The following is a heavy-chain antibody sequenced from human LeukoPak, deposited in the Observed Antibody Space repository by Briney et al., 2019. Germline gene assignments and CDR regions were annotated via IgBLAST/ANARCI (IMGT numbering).Heavy chain of an antibody. V-gene: IGHV3-11*06. CDR2: ISSSSGYK. CDR1: GFIFSDYY. CDR3: ARQGLYDSSDFWTFQH. Sequence: GGSLRLSCAASGFIFSDYYMSWIRQTPEKGLEWLSYISSSSGYKNYADSLKGRFTISRDNAKNSVYLQMNSLSAEDTAVYYCARQGLYDSSDFWTFQHWGQGTLVTVSS. D-gene: IGHD3/OR15-3a*01. J-gene: IGHJ1*01.